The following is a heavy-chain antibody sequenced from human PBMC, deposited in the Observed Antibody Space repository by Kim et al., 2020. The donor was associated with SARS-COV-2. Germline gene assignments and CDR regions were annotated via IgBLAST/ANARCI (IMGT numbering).Heavy chain of an antibody. V-gene: IGHV4-31*03. D-gene: IGHD4-17*01. Sequence: SETLSLTCTVSGGSISSGGYYWSWIRQHPGKGLEWIGYTYYSGSTYYNPSLKSRVTISVDTSKNQFSLKLSSVTAADTAVYYCARARAQTTVTIFDYWGQGTLVTVSS. CDR2: TYYSGST. CDR3: ARARAQTTVTIFDY. J-gene: IGHJ4*02. CDR1: GGSISSGGYY.